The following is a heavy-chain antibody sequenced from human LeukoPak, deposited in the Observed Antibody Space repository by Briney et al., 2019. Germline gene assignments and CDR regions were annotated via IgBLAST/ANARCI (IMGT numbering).Heavy chain of an antibody. D-gene: IGHD6-19*01. Sequence: GGSLRLSCAVSGFNFRDHWMDWVRQAPGKGLEWVGHIKNDGSESYYVDSLKGRFSISRDNTNNALYLQMNSLRVEDTAVYCCAKNNGWFHLAQWGQGTLVTVSS. CDR2: IKNDGSES. J-gene: IGHJ4*02. CDR3: AKNNGWFHLAQ. V-gene: IGHV3-7*03. CDR1: GFNFRDHW.